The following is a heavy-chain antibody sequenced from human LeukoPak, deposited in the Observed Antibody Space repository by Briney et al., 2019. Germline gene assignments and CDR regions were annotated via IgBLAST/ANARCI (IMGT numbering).Heavy chain of an antibody. J-gene: IGHJ4*02. Sequence: GGPLRLSCAASGFTFSSYAMNWVRQTPGKGLEWVSSIVGSGVKTYHADSVKGRLTLARDNSENTVYMQMDSLRAEDTAGYYRAKGFLASCSGTRCYPFDHWGQGTPGTVSS. CDR1: GFTFSSYA. V-gene: IGHV3-23*01. CDR2: IVGSGVKT. CDR3: AKGFLASCSGTRCYPFDH. D-gene: IGHD2-15*01.